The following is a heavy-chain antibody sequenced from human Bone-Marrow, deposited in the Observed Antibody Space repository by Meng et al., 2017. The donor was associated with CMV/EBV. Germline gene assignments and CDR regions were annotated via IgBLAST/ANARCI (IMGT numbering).Heavy chain of an antibody. CDR2: ISNDGSNE. Sequence: GGSLRLSCAASGFTFSTYALHWVRQAPGKGLEWVAVISNDGSNEYYADSVKGRFTISRDNSKNTLYLQMNSLRAEDTAVYYCARELRAAAFDYWGQGTLVTVSS. J-gene: IGHJ4*02. CDR1: GFTFSTYA. CDR3: ARELRAAAFDY. V-gene: IGHV3-30*14. D-gene: IGHD6-13*01.